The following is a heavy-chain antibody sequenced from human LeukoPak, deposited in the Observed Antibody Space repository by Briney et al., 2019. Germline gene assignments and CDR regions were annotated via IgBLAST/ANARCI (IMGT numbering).Heavy chain of an antibody. CDR2: IYHRGST. Sequence: PSETLSLTCAVSGYSISSGYYWGWIRQPPGKGLEWIGSIYHRGSTYYNPSLKSRITISVDTSKNQFSLKLSSVTAADTAVYYCARRHIVANAFDIWGQGTMVTVSS. D-gene: IGHD2-21*01. V-gene: IGHV4-38-2*01. CDR1: GYSISSGYY. J-gene: IGHJ3*02. CDR3: ARRHIVANAFDI.